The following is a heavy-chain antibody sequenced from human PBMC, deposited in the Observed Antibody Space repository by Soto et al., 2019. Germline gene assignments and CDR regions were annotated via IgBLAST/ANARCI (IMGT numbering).Heavy chain of an antibody. D-gene: IGHD6-13*01. Sequence: ASVKVSCKVSGYTLTELSMHWVRQAPGKGLEWMGGFDPEDGETIYAQKFQGRVTMTEDTSTDTAYMELSSLRSEDTAVYYCATDSSSSWYGWFDPWGQGTLVTVSS. J-gene: IGHJ5*02. CDR2: FDPEDGET. V-gene: IGHV1-24*01. CDR3: ATDSSSSWYGWFDP. CDR1: GYTLTELS.